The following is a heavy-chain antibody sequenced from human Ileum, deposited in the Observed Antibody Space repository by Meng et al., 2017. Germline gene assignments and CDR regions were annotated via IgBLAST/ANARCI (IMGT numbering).Heavy chain of an antibody. CDR1: GYTFTSYA. D-gene: IGHD6-19*01. Sequence: QFRVVRSGAEVKRPGASVKVSCKASGYTFTSYAMHWVRQAPGQRLEWMGWINAGNCKTKYSQKFQGRVTITRDTSASTAYMKLSSLRSEDTAVYYCARDLAGLGGYWGQGTLVTVSS. V-gene: IGHV1-3*01. CDR3: ARDLAGLGGY. J-gene: IGHJ4*02. CDR2: INAGNCKT.